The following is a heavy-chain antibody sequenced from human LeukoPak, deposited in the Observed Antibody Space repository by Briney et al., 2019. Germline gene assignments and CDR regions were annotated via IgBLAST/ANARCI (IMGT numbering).Heavy chain of an antibody. CDR3: ARDLAVAGTRTFDY. CDR2: IGNGGDT. J-gene: IGHJ4*02. Sequence: GGSLRLSCAASGFPFRSYDFHWARQATGKGLEWVSSIGNGGDTYYSGSVKGRFTISRENAKNSLYLQMNSLRPEDTAVYYCARDLAVAGTRTFDYWGQGTLVTVSS. CDR1: GFPFRSYD. V-gene: IGHV3-13*04. D-gene: IGHD6-19*01.